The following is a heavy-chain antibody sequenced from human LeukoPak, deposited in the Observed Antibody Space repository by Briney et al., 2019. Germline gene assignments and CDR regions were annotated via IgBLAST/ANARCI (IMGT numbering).Heavy chain of an antibody. Sequence: SGGSLRLSCAASGFTFSSYAMSWVRQAPGKGLEWVSAISGSGGSTYYADSVKGRFTISRDNSKNTLYLQMNSLRAEDTAVYYCAKPQKVIPIDALDIWGQGTMVTVSP. CDR2: ISGSGGST. D-gene: IGHD3-16*02. V-gene: IGHV3-23*01. J-gene: IGHJ3*02. CDR1: GFTFSSYA. CDR3: AKPQKVIPIDALDI.